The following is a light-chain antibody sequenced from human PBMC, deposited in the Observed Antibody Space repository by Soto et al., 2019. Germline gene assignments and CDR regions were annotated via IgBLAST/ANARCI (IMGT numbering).Light chain of an antibody. CDR2: DAS. CDR3: QQYNSYWPYT. Sequence: DIQMTQSPSTLSASVGDRVTITCRASQSISSWLAWYQQKPGKATKLLIYDASSLESGVPSRFSGSGSGTEFTLTISSLQPDDFATYYCQQYNSYWPYTFSQGTKVDIK. J-gene: IGKJ2*01. CDR1: QSISSW. V-gene: IGKV1-5*01.